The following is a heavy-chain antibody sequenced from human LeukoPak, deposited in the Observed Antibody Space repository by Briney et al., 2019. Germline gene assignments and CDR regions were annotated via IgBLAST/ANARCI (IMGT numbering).Heavy chain of an antibody. V-gene: IGHV4-34*01. J-gene: IGHJ4*02. Sequence: PSETLSLTCAVSGVPFSNYYCSCVRQSPTKGLEWIGEINHSGYTNYNPSLKSRVTISIDTSKNQFSLMVTSMTAADTGEYYCTRAVAGHPDWGQGTLVTVSS. D-gene: IGHD6-19*01. CDR3: TRAVAGHPD. CDR1: GVPFSNYY. CDR2: INHSGYT.